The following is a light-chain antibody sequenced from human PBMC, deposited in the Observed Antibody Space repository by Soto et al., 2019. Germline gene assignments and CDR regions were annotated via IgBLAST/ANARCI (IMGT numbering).Light chain of an antibody. Sequence: DIVLTQTPLSSPVTLGQPASISCRSSQRLVYSDGNTYLSWLQQRPGQPPRLLIYQVSNRFSGVPDRFSGSGAGTDFTLKISRVEAEDVGVYYCVQFSNFPRTFGQGTKVEIK. J-gene: IGKJ1*01. CDR1: QRLVYSDGNTY. CDR2: QVS. V-gene: IGKV2-24*01. CDR3: VQFSNFPRT.